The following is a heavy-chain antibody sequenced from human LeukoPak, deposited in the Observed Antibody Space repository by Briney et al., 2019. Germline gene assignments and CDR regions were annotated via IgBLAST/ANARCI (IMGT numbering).Heavy chain of an antibody. Sequence: PGGSLRLSCAASGFTFSSYAMSWVRQAPGKGLEWVSAISGSGGSTYYADSVKGRFTISRDNSKNTLYLQMNSLRAEDMAVYYCARDRANSSSWDEGAFDIWGQGTMVTVSS. CDR2: ISGSGGST. J-gene: IGHJ3*02. D-gene: IGHD6-13*01. V-gene: IGHV3-23*01. CDR1: GFTFSSYA. CDR3: ARDRANSSSWDEGAFDI.